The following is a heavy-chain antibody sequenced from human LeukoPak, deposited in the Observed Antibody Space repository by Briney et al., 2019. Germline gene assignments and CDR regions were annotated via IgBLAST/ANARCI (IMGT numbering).Heavy chain of an antibody. CDR2: ISSSGSTI. V-gene: IGHV3-48*03. CDR3: AREPIPQSWFDP. CDR1: GFTFSSYE. Sequence: PGGSLRLSCAASGFTFSSYEMNWVRQAPGKGLEWVSYISSSGSTIYYADSVKGRFTISRDNAKNSLYLQMNSLRAEDTAVYYCAREPIPQSWFDPWGQGTLVTVSS. D-gene: IGHD2-21*01. J-gene: IGHJ5*02.